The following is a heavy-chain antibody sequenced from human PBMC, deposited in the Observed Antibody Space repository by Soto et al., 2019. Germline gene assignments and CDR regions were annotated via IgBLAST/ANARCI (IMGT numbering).Heavy chain of an antibody. J-gene: IGHJ6*02. V-gene: IGHV1-2*02. CDR2: INPSSGGT. CDR3: ARVAGYYYYGMDV. Sequence: SVKVSCKASGYTFTGYYMHWVRQAPGQGLEWLGWINPSSGGTNYAQKFQGRVTMTRDTSISTAYMELSRLRSDDTAVYYCARVAGYYYYGMDVWGQGTTVTVSS. CDR1: GYTFTGYY. D-gene: IGHD3-10*01.